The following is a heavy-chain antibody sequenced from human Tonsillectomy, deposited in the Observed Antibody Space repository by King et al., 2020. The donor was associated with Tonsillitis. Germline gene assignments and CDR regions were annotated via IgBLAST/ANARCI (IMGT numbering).Heavy chain of an antibody. CDR1: GFTFSSYA. Sequence: VQLVESGGGLVQPGGSLRLSCSASGFTFSSYAMHWVRQAPGKGLEYVSAISSNGGSTYYADSVKGRFTISRDNSKNTLYLQMSSLRAADTAVYYCVRGVTAMVHGAYFDFWGQGTLVTVSS. V-gene: IGHV3-64D*06. J-gene: IGHJ4*02. CDR2: ISSNGGST. D-gene: IGHD5-18*01. CDR3: VRGVTAMVHGAYFDF.